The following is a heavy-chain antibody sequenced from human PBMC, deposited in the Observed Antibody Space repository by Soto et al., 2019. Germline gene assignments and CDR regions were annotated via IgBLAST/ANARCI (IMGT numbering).Heavy chain of an antibody. J-gene: IGHJ4*02. D-gene: IGHD2-15*01. V-gene: IGHV1-69*12. CDR1: GGTFSSYA. CDR3: ARNGGECSGGSCFFDY. CDR2: IIPIFGTA. Sequence: QVQLVQSGAEVKKPGSSVKVSCKASGGTFSSYAISWVRQAPGQGLEWMGGIIPIFGTANYAQKFQGRVTITADESTGTAYMELSSLRSEDTAVYYCARNGGECSGGSCFFDYWGQGTLVTVSS.